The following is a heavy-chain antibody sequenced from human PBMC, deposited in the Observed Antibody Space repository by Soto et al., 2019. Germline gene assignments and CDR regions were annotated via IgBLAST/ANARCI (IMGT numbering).Heavy chain of an antibody. Sequence: ASVKVSCKASGYTFTSYYIHWVRQAPGQGLEWMGIINPSGGSTSYAQKFQGRVTMTRDTSTSTVYMELSSLRSEDTAVYYCARDHNYGGSGIYYYGMDVWGQGTTVTV. J-gene: IGHJ6*02. D-gene: IGHD4-17*01. V-gene: IGHV1-46*01. CDR2: INPSGGST. CDR1: GYTFTSYY. CDR3: ARDHNYGGSGIYYYGMDV.